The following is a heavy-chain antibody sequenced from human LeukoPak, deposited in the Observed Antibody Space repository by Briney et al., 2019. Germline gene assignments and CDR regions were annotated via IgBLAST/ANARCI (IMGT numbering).Heavy chain of an antibody. CDR2: ISGSDGST. V-gene: IGHV3-23*01. CDR1: GFTFSSYA. CDR3: AKKGGYSYGDPFDF. J-gene: IGHJ4*02. Sequence: GGSLRLSCAASGFTFSSYAMSWVRQAPGKGLEWVSGISGSDGSTNYADFVKGRFTISRDNSKNTLYLQMNSLRAEDTALYYCAKKGGYSYGDPFDFWGQGTLVTVSS. D-gene: IGHD5-18*01.